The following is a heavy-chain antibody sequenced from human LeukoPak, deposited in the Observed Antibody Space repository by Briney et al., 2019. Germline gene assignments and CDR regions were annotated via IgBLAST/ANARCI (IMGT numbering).Heavy chain of an antibody. CDR2: ISSSGSYI. Sequence: GGSLRLSCAASAFTFSSYSMNWVRQAPGKGLEWVSSISSSGSYIYYADSVKGRFTISRDNAKNSLYLQMNSLRVEDMAVYYCAKDIYGSGTYVVYWGQGTLVTVSS. CDR1: AFTFSSYS. CDR3: AKDIYGSGTYVVY. J-gene: IGHJ4*02. D-gene: IGHD3-10*01. V-gene: IGHV3-21*01.